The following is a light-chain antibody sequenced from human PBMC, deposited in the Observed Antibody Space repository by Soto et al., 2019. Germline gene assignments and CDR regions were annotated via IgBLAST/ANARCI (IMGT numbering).Light chain of an antibody. CDR2: STN. CDR3: AAWDGSLNVVL. J-gene: IGLJ2*01. V-gene: IGLV1-44*01. Sequence: QSVLTQPPSASGTPGQRVTISCSGSSSNIGTNTVNWYQQLPGSAPQLVLYSTNQRPSGVPGRFSGSKSGTSASLAISGLQSDDEADYYCAAWDGSLNVVLFGGGTKVTVL. CDR1: SSNIGTNT.